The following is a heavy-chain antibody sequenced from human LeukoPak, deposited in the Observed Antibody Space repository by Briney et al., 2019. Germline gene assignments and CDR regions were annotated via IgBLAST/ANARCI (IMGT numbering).Heavy chain of an antibody. CDR2: ISAYNGNT. J-gene: IGHJ4*02. Sequence: ASVKVSCKASGYTFTSYGISWVRQAPGQGLEWMGWISAYNGNTNYAQKLQGRVTMTTDTSTSTAYMELRRLRSDDTAVYYCERTLPRGITMVRGVIIPEIVAFDYWGQGTLVTVSS. D-gene: IGHD3-10*01. CDR3: ERTLPRGITMVRGVIIPEIVAFDY. V-gene: IGHV1-18*01. CDR1: GYTFTSYG.